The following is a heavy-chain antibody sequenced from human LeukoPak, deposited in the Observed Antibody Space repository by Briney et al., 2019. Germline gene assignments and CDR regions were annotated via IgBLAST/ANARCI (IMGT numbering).Heavy chain of an antibody. CDR3: ARDTIVMGRNNWFDP. CDR2: IYYSGST. CDR1: GGSISSGDYY. V-gene: IGHV4-30-4*01. Sequence: NPSQTLSLTCTVSGGSISSGDYYWSWIRQPPGKGLEWIGYIYYSGSTYYNPSLKSRVTISVDTSKNQFSLKLSSVTAADTAVYYCARDTIVMGRNNWFDPWGQGTLVTVSS. J-gene: IGHJ5*02. D-gene: IGHD3-10*01.